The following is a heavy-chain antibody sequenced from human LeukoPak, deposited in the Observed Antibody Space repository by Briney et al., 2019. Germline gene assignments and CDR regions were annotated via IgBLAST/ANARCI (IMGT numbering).Heavy chain of an antibody. CDR3: ARAEVRGVLNYYYYGMDV. D-gene: IGHD3-10*01. CDR1: GGTFSSYA. Sequence: ASVKVSCKASGGTFSSYAISWVRQAPGQRLEWMGWINAGNGNTKYSQKFQGRVTITRDTSASTAYMELSSLRSEDTSVYYCARAEVRGVLNYYYYGMDVWGKGTTVTVSS. V-gene: IGHV1-3*01. J-gene: IGHJ6*04. CDR2: INAGNGNT.